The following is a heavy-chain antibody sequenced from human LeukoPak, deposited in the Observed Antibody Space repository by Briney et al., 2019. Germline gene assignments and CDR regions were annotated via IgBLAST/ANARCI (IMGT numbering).Heavy chain of an antibody. V-gene: IGHV3-48*03. D-gene: IGHD2-2*01. CDR2: ISSSGSTI. CDR1: GFTFSSYE. CDR3: ARERRIVVVPGRSYYYYMDV. J-gene: IGHJ6*03. Sequence: PGGSLRLSCAASGFTFSSYEMNWVRQAPGKGLEWVSYISSSGSTIYYADSVKGRFTISRDNAKNTLYLQMNSLRAEDTAVYYCARERRIVVVPGRSYYYYMDVWGKGTTVTVSS.